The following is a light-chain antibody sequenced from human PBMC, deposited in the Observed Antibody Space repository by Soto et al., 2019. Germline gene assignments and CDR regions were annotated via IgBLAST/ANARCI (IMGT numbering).Light chain of an antibody. CDR1: QSIVRW. V-gene: IGKV1-5*01. CDR2: DAS. Sequence: DIQMTQSPSTLSASVEDRVTITCRASQSIVRWLAWYQQKPGKAPNLLIYDASTLKSGVPSRFSGSGSRTEFTLTISSLQPDDFATYYCQHYDTYPWTFGQGTKV. J-gene: IGKJ1*01. CDR3: QHYDTYPWT.